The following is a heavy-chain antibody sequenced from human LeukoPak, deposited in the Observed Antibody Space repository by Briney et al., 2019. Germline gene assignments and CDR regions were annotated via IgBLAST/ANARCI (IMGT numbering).Heavy chain of an antibody. J-gene: IGHJ5*02. Sequence: ASVKVSCTASGYTFTSYDINWVRQATGQGLEWMGWMNPNSGNTGYAQKSQGRVTMTRNTSISAAYMELSSLRSEDTAVCYCARVPITMVRGVITNWFDPWGQGTLVTVSS. CDR3: ARVPITMVRGVITNWFDP. CDR2: MNPNSGNT. CDR1: GYTFTSYD. D-gene: IGHD3-10*01. V-gene: IGHV1-8*01.